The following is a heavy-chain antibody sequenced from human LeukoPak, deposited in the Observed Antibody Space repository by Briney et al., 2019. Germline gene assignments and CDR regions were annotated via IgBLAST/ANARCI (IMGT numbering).Heavy chain of an antibody. Sequence: GGSLRLSCAASGFTVSSNYMSWVRQAPGKGLEWVSVIYRGGNTYYADSVRGRFTISRDNSKNTLHLQMNSLGAEDTAVYYCARGPGWNYLDNWGQGTLVTVSS. J-gene: IGHJ4*02. V-gene: IGHV3-66*01. D-gene: IGHD1-7*01. CDR3: ARGPGWNYLDN. CDR1: GFTVSSNY. CDR2: IYRGGNT.